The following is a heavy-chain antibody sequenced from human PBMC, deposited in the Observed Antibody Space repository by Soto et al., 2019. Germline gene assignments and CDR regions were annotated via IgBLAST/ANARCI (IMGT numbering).Heavy chain of an antibody. CDR2: ISSSSSTI. Sequence: GGSLRPSCAAPGFTFSSYSMNWVRQAPGKGLEWVSYISSSSSTIYYADSVKGRFTISRDNAKNSLYLQMNSLRAEDTAVYYCAREGSSWFNWFDPWGQGTLVTVSS. CDR1: GFTFSSYS. V-gene: IGHV3-48*01. D-gene: IGHD6-13*01. J-gene: IGHJ5*02. CDR3: AREGSSWFNWFDP.